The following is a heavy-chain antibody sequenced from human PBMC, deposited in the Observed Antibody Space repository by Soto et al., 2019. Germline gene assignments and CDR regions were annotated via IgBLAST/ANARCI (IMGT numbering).Heavy chain of an antibody. V-gene: IGHV1-3*01. D-gene: IGHD1-1*01. J-gene: IGHJ6*02. CDR3: ARGKGMEENYYYYGMDI. Sequence: GASVKVSCKASGYTFSTYAIHWVRQAPGQSLEWMGWLNGGTGQTRYSQRFQDRVTITRDTSASTAYMEVSSLRPEDTAVYYCARGKGMEENYYYYGMDIWRQGTTVTVSS. CDR2: LNGGTGQT. CDR1: GYTFSTYA.